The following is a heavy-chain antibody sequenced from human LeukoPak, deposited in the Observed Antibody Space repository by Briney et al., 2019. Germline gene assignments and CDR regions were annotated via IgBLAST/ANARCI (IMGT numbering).Heavy chain of an antibody. J-gene: IGHJ4*02. CDR1: GFTLSTYD. D-gene: IGHD3-22*01. CDR3: AGFGYYPY. V-gene: IGHV3-69-1*01. Sequence: GGSLRLSCAASGFTLSTYDMHWVRQAPGKGLEWVSYFGISGTIIYAESVKGRFTISRDSAKNSHYLEMNSLRVDDTAVYYCAGFGYYPYWGQGTPVTVSS. CDR2: FGISGTI.